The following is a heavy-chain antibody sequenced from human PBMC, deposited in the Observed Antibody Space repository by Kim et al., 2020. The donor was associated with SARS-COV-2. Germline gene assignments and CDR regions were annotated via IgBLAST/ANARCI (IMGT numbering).Heavy chain of an antibody. Sequence: AEKFHGRLTMTRNTSITTAYMELSSLRSEDTAVYYCARRNTVTTRTLDYWGQGTLVTVSS. J-gene: IGHJ4*02. V-gene: IGHV1-8*01. CDR3: ARRNTVTTRTLDY. D-gene: IGHD4-17*01.